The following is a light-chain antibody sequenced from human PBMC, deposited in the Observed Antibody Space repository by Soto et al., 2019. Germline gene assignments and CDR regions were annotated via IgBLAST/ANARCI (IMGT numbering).Light chain of an antibody. CDR1: QSVSSN. CDR2: DAS. CDR3: QQRSNWPWT. J-gene: IGKJ1*01. Sequence: EIVMTQSPATLSVSPGERATLSCRASQSVSSNLAWYQHKPGQAPRLLIYDASNRATGLPARFSGSGSGTDFTLTISSLEPEDFAVYYCQQRSNWPWTFGQGTKVDIK. V-gene: IGKV3-11*01.